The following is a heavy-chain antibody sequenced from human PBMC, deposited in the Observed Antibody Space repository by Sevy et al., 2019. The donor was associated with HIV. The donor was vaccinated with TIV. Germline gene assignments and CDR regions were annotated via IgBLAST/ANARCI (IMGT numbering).Heavy chain of an antibody. CDR3: GRAVGGVDAY. CDR1: GFSISSFW. CDR2: INQDGSKR. J-gene: IGHJ4*02. D-gene: IGHD3-16*01. Sequence: GGSLRLSCAASGFSISSFWMNWVRQTPGKGLEWLANINQDGSKRYFVDSVKGRFTISRDKAKNSLYLQLHSLRVEDTAVYYCGRAVGGVDAYWGQGTLVTVSS. V-gene: IGHV3-7*03.